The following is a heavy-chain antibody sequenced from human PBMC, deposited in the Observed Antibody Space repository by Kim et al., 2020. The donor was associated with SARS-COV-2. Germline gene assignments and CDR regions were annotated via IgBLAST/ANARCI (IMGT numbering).Heavy chain of an antibody. CDR2: IRGGGANP. Sequence: GGSLRLSSAASGFTFSNYAMNWVRQAPGKGLEWVSGIRGGGANPKYADSVKGRFTISRDNSKNTLYLQMNSLRGDDTALYYCAKCQYSYGSDAFDIWGQG. J-gene: IGHJ3*02. V-gene: IGHV3-23*01. CDR3: AKCQYSYGSDAFDI. D-gene: IGHD5-18*01. CDR1: GFTFSNYA.